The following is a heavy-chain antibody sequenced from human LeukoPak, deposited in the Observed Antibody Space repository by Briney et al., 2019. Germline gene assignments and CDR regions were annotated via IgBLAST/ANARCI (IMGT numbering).Heavy chain of an antibody. CDR3: AKQRTYFDY. CDR2: ISGSGGDT. CDR1: GFTISTYA. J-gene: IGHJ4*02. D-gene: IGHD3/OR15-3a*01. Sequence: GGSLRLSCAASGFTISTYAMSWVRQAPGKGLEWVSSISGSGGDTHYADSVKGRFTISRDNSKNTLFLQMNSLRAEDTAVYYCAKQRTYFDYWGQGTLVTVSS. V-gene: IGHV3-23*01.